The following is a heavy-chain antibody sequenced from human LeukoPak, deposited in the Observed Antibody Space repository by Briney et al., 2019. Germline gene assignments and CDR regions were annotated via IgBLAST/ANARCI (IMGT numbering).Heavy chain of an antibody. CDR3: ARARGYSGYASLDY. CDR1: GFTFSSYA. J-gene: IGHJ4*02. Sequence: GRSLRLSCAASGFTFSSYAMHWARQAPGKGLEWVAVISYDGSNKYYADSVKGRFTISRDNSKNTLYLQMNSLRAEDTAVYYCARARGYSGYASLDYWGQGTLVTVSS. CDR2: ISYDGSNK. D-gene: IGHD5-12*01. V-gene: IGHV3-30-3*01.